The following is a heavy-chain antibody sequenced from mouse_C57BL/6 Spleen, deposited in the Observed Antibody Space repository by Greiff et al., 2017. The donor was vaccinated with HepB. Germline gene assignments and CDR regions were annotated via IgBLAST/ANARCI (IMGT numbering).Heavy chain of an antibody. V-gene: IGHV2-2*01. CDR2: IWSGGST. Sequence: VKLMESGPGLVQPSQSLSITCTVSGFSLTSYGVHWVRQSPGKGLEWLGVIWSGGSTDYNAAFISRLSISKDNSKSQVFFKMNSLQADDTAIYYCARRDYVGRYFDVWGTGTTVTVSS. CDR3: ARRDYVGRYFDV. D-gene: IGHD1-1*01. CDR1: GFSLTSYG. J-gene: IGHJ1*03.